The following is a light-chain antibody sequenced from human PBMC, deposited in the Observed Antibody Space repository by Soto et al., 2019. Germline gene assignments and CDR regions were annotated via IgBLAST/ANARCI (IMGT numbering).Light chain of an antibody. CDR1: NIVGYN. Sequence: YALTPPPSVSVARERAARVTCGGSNIVGYNVQWYHQKPGQAPVLVVYDDDGRPSGIPERFFCSNSGNTATLTISRVEAGDEADYYCQIWDSDSDHDVFGSGTKVTVL. J-gene: IGLJ1*01. V-gene: IGLV3-21*02. CDR3: QIWDSDSDHDV. CDR2: DDD.